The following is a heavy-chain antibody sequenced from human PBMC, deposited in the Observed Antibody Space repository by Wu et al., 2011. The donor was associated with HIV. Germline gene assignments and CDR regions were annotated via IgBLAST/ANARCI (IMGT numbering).Heavy chain of an antibody. CDR1: GYTFTGYY. CDR2: INPNSGVT. D-gene: IGHD6-19*01. V-gene: IGHV1-2*02. CDR3: ARARIAVAGTDAFDI. J-gene: IGHJ3*02. Sequence: QVQLVQSGAEVKKPGASVKVSCKASGYTFTGYYIHWVRQAPGQGLEWMGWINPNSGVTNYAQKFQGRVTMTRDTSISTAYMELSRLRSDDTAVYYCARARIAVAGTDAFDIWGQGTMVTVSS.